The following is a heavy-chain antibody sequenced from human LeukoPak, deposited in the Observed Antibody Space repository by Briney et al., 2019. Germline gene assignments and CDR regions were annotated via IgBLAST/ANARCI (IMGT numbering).Heavy chain of an antibody. CDR1: GFTFDDYA. V-gene: IGHV3-9*01. Sequence: GGSLRLSCAASGFTFDDYAMHWVRQAPGKGLERVSGISWNSGSIGYADSVKGRFTISRDNAKNSLYLQMNSLRAEDTALYYCAKEVGATIGALGYWGQGTLVTVSS. D-gene: IGHD1-26*01. CDR2: ISWNSGSI. J-gene: IGHJ4*02. CDR3: AKEVGATIGALGY.